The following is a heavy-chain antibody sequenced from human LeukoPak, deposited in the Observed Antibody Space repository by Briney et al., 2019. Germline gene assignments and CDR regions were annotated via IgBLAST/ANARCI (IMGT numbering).Heavy chain of an antibody. CDR1: GFTFSNYW. CDR2: ISGSGGST. J-gene: IGHJ4*02. Sequence: PGGSLRLSCAASGFTFSNYWMHWVRQAPGKGLEWVSSISGSGGSTYYADSVKGRFTISRDNSKNTLYLQMNSLRAEDTAVYYCANVHYGDTTGYFDYWGQGTLVTVSS. CDR3: ANVHYGDTTGYFDY. V-gene: IGHV3-23*01. D-gene: IGHD4-17*01.